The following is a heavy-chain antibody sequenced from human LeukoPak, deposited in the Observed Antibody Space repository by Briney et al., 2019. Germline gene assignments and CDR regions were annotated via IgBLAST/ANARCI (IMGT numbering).Heavy chain of an antibody. Sequence: SETLSLTCTVSGYSISSGYYWGWIRQPPGKGLEWIGSIYHSGSTYYNPSLKSRVTISVDTSKSQFSLKLSSVTAADTAVYYCARAGTSGYYYYYMDVWGKGTTVTVSS. CDR1: GYSISSGYY. J-gene: IGHJ6*03. D-gene: IGHD1-1*01. CDR2: IYHSGST. CDR3: ARAGTSGYYYYYMDV. V-gene: IGHV4-38-2*02.